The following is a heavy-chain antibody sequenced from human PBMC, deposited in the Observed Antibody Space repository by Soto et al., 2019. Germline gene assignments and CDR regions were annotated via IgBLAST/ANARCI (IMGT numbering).Heavy chain of an antibody. D-gene: IGHD1-7*01. Sequence: GGSLRLSCAVSGFTVSNNYMSWVRQAPGKGLEWVSAISGSGGSTYYADSVKGRFTISRDNSKNTLYLQMNSLRAEDTAVYYCAKDLTGTTIYWGQGTLVTVSS. J-gene: IGHJ4*02. V-gene: IGHV3-23*01. CDR2: ISGSGGST. CDR3: AKDLTGTTIY. CDR1: GFTVSNNY.